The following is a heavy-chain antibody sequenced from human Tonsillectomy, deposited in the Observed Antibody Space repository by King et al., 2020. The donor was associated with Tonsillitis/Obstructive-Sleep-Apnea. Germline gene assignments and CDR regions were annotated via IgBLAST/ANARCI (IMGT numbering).Heavy chain of an antibody. CDR2: IYSGGCK. Sequence: VQLVESGGGLIQPGGSLRLSCAASGFTVSSNYMGLVRQAPGTGLGRVSVIYSGGCKYYADSVKGRFTISVDNSKNTLYLQMNSLRAEDTAVYYCARRSEGNWFDPWGQGTLVTVSS. V-gene: IGHV3-53*01. J-gene: IGHJ5*02. CDR3: ARRSEGNWFDP. CDR1: GFTVSSNY. D-gene: IGHD6-6*01.